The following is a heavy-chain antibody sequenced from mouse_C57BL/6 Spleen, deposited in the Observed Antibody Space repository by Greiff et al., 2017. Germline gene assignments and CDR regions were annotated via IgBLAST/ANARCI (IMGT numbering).Heavy chain of an antibody. D-gene: IGHD1-1*01. CDR3: ARALLLLRYYAMDY. CDR1: GFTFSSYA. Sequence: EVQVVESGGGLVKPGGSLKLSCAASGFTFSSYAMSWVRQTPEKRLEWVATISYGGSYTYYPDNVKGRFTISRDNAKNTLYLQMSHLKSEDTAMYYCARALLLLRYYAMDYWGQGTSVTVSS. CDR2: ISYGGSYT. J-gene: IGHJ4*01. V-gene: IGHV5-4*01.